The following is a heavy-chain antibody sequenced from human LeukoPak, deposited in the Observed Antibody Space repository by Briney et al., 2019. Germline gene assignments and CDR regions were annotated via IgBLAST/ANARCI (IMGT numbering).Heavy chain of an antibody. CDR3: ARGQVAGSSDY. CDR1: GGSISSYY. D-gene: IGHD6-19*01. CDR2: IYTSGST. Sequence: PSETLSLTCTVSGGSISSYYWSWIRQPPGKGLEWIGYIYTSGSTNYNPSLKSRVTISVDTSKNQFSPKLSSVTAADTAVYYCARGQVAGSSDYWGQGTLVTVSS. J-gene: IGHJ4*02. V-gene: IGHV4-4*09.